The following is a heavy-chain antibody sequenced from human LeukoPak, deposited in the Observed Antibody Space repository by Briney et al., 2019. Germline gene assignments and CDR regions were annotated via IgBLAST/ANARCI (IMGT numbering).Heavy chain of an antibody. CDR2: IYYSGST. V-gene: IGHV4-59*01. CDR1: GGSISSYY. CDR3: ARNQLIAARQWAPDFFDI. Sequence: PSQTLSLTCTVSGGSISSYYWSWIRQPPGKGLEWIGYIYYSGSTNYNPSLKSRVTISVDTSKNQFSLKLSSVTAADTAVYYCARNQLIAARQWAPDFFDIGAKGTRAPV. J-gene: IGHJ3*02. D-gene: IGHD6-6*01.